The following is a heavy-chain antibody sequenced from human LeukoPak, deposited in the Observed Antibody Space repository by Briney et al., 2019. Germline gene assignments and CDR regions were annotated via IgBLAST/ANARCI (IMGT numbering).Heavy chain of an antibody. V-gene: IGHV1-69*04. CDR3: ARHKLIFYYDTLTGYDAFDI. CDR2: IIPILGIA. D-gene: IGHD3-9*01. Sequence: GDSVKVSCKASGGTFSSYVISWVRQAPGQGLEWMGRIIPILGIANYAQKFQGRVTITADKSTSTAYMELSSLRSEDTAVYYCARHKLIFYYDTLTGYDAFDIWGQGTMVTVSS. CDR1: GGTFSSYV. J-gene: IGHJ3*02.